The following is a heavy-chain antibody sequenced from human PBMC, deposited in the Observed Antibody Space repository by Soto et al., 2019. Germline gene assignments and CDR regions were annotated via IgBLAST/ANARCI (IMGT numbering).Heavy chain of an antibody. Sequence: PGGSLRLSSSASGFTFSSYSMSWVRQAPGKGLEWVSSISSSSSYIYYADSVKGRFTISRDNAKNSLYLQMNSLRAEDTAVYYCARDLSGWPIDYWGQGTLVTVSS. CDR1: GFTFSSYS. V-gene: IGHV3-21*01. CDR2: ISSSSSYI. J-gene: IGHJ4*02. D-gene: IGHD6-19*01. CDR3: ARDLSGWPIDY.